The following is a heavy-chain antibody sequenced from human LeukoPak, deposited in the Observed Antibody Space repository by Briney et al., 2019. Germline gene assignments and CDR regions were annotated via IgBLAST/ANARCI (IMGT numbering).Heavy chain of an antibody. Sequence: GGSLRLSCAASGFTFSSYAMNWLRQAPGKGLEWISHVSLSGTNKYYADSVRGRFTVSRENTQSSVYLHMTSLRVDDTAVYYCARRSAHDYWGQGTLVTVSS. CDR3: ARRSAHDY. CDR2: VSLSGTNK. V-gene: IGHV3-48*03. J-gene: IGHJ4*02. CDR1: GFTFSSYA.